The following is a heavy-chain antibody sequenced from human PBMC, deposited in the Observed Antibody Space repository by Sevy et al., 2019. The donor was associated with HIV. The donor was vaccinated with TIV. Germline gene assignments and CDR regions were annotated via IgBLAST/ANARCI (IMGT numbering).Heavy chain of an antibody. D-gene: IGHD3-22*01. CDR1: GFTFTSSA. CDR2: IVVGSGNK. V-gene: IGHV1-58*01. Sequence: ASVKVSCKASGFTFTSSAVQWVRQARGQRLEWIGWIVVGSGNKNYAQTFQERVTITRDMSTSTAYMELSSLRSEDTAVYYCAAGYYDSSGSLDYWGQGTLVTVSS. CDR3: AAGYYDSSGSLDY. J-gene: IGHJ4*02.